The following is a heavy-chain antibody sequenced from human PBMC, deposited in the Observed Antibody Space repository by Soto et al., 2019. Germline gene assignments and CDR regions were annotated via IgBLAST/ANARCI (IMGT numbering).Heavy chain of an antibody. V-gene: IGHV1-3*01. CDR3: SRDLGGWTDY. Sequence: QVQLVQSGAEVKKPGASVKVSCKASGYTFTSYAMHWVRQAPGQRLEWMGGINAGNGNTKYSQKFQGRVTITRDTSASTAYMELISLRCEDTAVYYCSRDLGGWTDYWGQGTLVTVSS. D-gene: IGHD6-19*01. CDR1: GYTFTSYA. CDR2: INAGNGNT. J-gene: IGHJ4*02.